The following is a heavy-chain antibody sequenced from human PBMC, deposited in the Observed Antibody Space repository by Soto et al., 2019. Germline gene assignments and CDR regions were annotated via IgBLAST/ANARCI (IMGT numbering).Heavy chain of an antibody. CDR1: GASLSDNY. D-gene: IGHD2-21*01. V-gene: IGHV4-34*01. Sequence: PSETLSLTCAVYGASLSDNYCNWLRQPPGKGLEWIGEISHSGNTNYNPSLRSRVTISIDTSKNQLSLNLRSVSAADTAVYYCERGRGEFDAWGQGTPVTVSS. CDR3: ERGRGEFDA. CDR2: ISHSGNT. J-gene: IGHJ5*02.